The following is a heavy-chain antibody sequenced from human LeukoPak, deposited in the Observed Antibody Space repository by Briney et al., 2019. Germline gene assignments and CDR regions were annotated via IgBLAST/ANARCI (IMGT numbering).Heavy chain of an antibody. D-gene: IGHD1-1*01. CDR3: AKDQQQLAYPFDY. Sequence: DSVKGRFTISRDNSKNTLYLQMNSLRAGDTAVYYCAKDQQQLAYPFDYWGQGALVTVSS. V-gene: IGHV3-30*02. J-gene: IGHJ4*02.